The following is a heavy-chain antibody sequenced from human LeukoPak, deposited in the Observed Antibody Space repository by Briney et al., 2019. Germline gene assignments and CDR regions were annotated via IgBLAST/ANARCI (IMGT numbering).Heavy chain of an antibody. CDR3: ARESYNSGSYSFDY. CDR1: GYTFTGYY. CDR2: INPNSGGT. J-gene: IGHJ4*02. D-gene: IGHD1-26*01. V-gene: IGHV1-2*02. Sequence: GASVKVSCKASGYTFTGYYMHWVRQAPGQGLEWMGWINPNSGGTNYAQKFQGRVTMTRDTSISTAYMELSRLRSDDTAVYYCARESYNSGSYSFDYWGQGTLVTVFS.